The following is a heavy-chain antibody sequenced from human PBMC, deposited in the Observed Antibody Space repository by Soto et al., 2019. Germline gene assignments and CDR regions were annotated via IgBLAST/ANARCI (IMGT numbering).Heavy chain of an antibody. V-gene: IGHV1-2*04. CDR3: ARGGCSGGSCYPHDAFDI. J-gene: IGHJ3*02. CDR1: GYTFTGYY. D-gene: IGHD2-15*01. CDR2: INPNSGGT. Sequence: ASVKVSCKASGYTFTGYYMHWVRQAPGQGLEWMGWINPNSGGTNYAQKFQGWVTMTRDTSISTAYMELSRLRSDDTAVYYCARGGCSGGSCYPHDAFDIWGQGTMVTVSS.